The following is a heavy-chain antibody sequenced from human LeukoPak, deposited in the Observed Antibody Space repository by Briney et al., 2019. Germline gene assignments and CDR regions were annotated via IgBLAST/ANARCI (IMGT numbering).Heavy chain of an antibody. V-gene: IGHV3-23*01. D-gene: IGHD1-20*01. Sequence: GGSLRLSCAASGFTFSIYAMSWVRQAPGKGLEWVSAISGSGGSTYYADSVKGRSTISRDNSKNTLYLQMNSLRAEDTAVYYCAKDYRRGITGTTNYFDYWGQGTLVTVSS. CDR2: ISGSGGST. CDR3: AKDYRRGITGTTNYFDY. CDR1: GFTFSIYA. J-gene: IGHJ4*02.